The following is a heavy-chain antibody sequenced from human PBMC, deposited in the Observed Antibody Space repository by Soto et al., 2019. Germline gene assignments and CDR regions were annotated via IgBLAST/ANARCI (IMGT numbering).Heavy chain of an antibody. CDR3: GIVVVTEGIQPIDY. CDR2: INHSGST. CDR1: GGSFSGYY. V-gene: IGHV4-34*01. J-gene: IGHJ4*02. D-gene: IGHD2-21*02. Sequence: SETLSLTCAVYGGSFSGYYWSWIRQPPGKGLEWIGEINHSGSTNYNPSLKSRVTISVDTSKNQFSLKLSSVTAADTAVHYCGIVVVTEGIQPIDYWGQGTLVTVSS.